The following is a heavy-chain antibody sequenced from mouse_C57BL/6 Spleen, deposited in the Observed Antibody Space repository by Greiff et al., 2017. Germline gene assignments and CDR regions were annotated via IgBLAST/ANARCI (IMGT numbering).Heavy chain of an antibody. J-gene: IGHJ2*01. CDR1: GYTFTSYW. Sequence: VKPGASVKLSCKASGYTFTSYWMQWVKQRPGQGLEWIGEIDPSDSYTNYNQKFKGKATLTVDTSSSTAYMQLSSLTSEDSAVYYCARREGYSYYFDYWGQGTTLTVSS. D-gene: IGHD2-3*01. CDR3: ARREGYSYYFDY. V-gene: IGHV1-50*01. CDR2: IDPSDSYT.